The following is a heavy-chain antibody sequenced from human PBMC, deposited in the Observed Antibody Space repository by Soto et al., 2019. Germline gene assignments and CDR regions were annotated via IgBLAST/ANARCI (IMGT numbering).Heavy chain of an antibody. CDR2: ISSSGSTI. Sequence: GGSLRLSXAASGFTFSSYEMNWVRQAPGKGLEWVSYISSSGSTIYYADSVKGRFTISRDNAKNSLYLQMNSLRAEDTAVYYCARDQLERSAFDIWGQGTMVTVSS. CDR3: ARDQLERSAFDI. V-gene: IGHV3-48*03. J-gene: IGHJ3*02. CDR1: GFTFSSYE. D-gene: IGHD1-1*01.